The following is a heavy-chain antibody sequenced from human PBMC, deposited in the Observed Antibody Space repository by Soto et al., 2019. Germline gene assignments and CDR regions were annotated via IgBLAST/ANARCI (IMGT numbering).Heavy chain of an antibody. V-gene: IGHV4-59*08. D-gene: IGHD3-3*01. CDR3: ARHNYDFWSGYYTVLTPRYYYYMDV. Sequence: SETLSLTCTVSGGSISSYYWSWIRQPPGKGLEWIGYIYYSGSTNYNPSLKSRVTISVDTSKNQFSLKLSSVTAADTAVYYCARHNYDFWSGYYTVLTPRYYYYMDVWGKGTTVTVSS. CDR1: GGSISSYY. CDR2: IYYSGST. J-gene: IGHJ6*03.